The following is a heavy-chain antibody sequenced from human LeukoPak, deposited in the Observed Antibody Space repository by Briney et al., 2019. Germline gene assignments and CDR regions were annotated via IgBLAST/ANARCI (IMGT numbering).Heavy chain of an antibody. Sequence: GGSLRLSCSASGFTFSNYAMQWVRQAPGKGLEWVAVISYDGSNKYYADSVKGRFTISRDNAKNSLYLQMNSLRAEDTAVYYCAKDSPYNWNYLFDYWGQGTLVTVSS. J-gene: IGHJ4*02. D-gene: IGHD1-7*01. CDR2: ISYDGSNK. CDR1: GFTFSNYA. V-gene: IGHV3-30-3*01. CDR3: AKDSPYNWNYLFDY.